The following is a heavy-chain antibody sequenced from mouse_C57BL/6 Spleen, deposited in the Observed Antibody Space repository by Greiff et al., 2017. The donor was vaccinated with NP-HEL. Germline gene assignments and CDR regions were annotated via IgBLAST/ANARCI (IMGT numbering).Heavy chain of an antibody. D-gene: IGHD2-1*01. CDR1: GYTFTDYY. J-gene: IGHJ4*01. CDR3: ARREDYGNYVRYAMDY. CDR2: INPNNGGT. V-gene: IGHV1-26*01. Sequence: VQLQQSGPELVKPGASVKISCKASGYTFTDYYMNWVKQSHGKSLEWIGDINPNNGGTSYNQKFKGKATLTVDKSSSTAYMELRSLTSEDSAVYYCARREDYGNYVRYAMDYWGQGTSVTVSS.